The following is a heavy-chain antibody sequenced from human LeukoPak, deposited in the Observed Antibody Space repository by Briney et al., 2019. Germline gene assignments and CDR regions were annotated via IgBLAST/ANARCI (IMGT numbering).Heavy chain of an antibody. Sequence: SGGSLRLSCAASGFTFSTFAMIWVRQAPGKGLEWVSVIYSGGSTYYADSVKGRFTISRDNSKNTLYLQMNSLRAEDTAVYYCAKSTPRGYCSGGSCPIDYWGQGTLVTVSS. CDR1: GFTFSTFA. V-gene: IGHV3-23*03. D-gene: IGHD2-15*01. J-gene: IGHJ4*02. CDR3: AKSTPRGYCSGGSCPIDY. CDR2: IYSGGST.